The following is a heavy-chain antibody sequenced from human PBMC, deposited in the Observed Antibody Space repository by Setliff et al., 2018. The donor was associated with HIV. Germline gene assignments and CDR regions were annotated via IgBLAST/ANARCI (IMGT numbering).Heavy chain of an antibody. Sequence: PSETLSLTCTVSGGSISSSSYYRGWIRQPPGKGLEWIGTIYYSGNSFYNPSLKSRVTISVDTSKNQFSLKLRSVTAADTALYYCASPGGYCSSTSCHSFDYWGQGTLVTVSS. CDR1: GGSISSSSYY. V-gene: IGHV4-39*01. CDR2: IYYSGNS. D-gene: IGHD2-2*01. CDR3: ASPGGYCSSTSCHSFDY. J-gene: IGHJ4*02.